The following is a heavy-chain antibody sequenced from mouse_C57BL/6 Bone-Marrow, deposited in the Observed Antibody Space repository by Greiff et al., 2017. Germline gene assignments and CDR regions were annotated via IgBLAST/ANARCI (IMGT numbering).Heavy chain of an antibody. D-gene: IGHD1-1*01. Sequence: QVQLQQPGAELVRPGSSVKLSCKASGYTFTSYWMHWVKQRPIQGLEWIGNIDPSDSETHYNQKFKDKATLTVDKSSSTAYMQLSSLTSEDSAVYYCSTTISFYCSSLFDYWVQGTTLPVSS. CDR1: GYTFTSYW. CDR3: STTISFYCSSLFDY. V-gene: IGHV1-52*01. CDR2: IDPSDSET. J-gene: IGHJ2*01.